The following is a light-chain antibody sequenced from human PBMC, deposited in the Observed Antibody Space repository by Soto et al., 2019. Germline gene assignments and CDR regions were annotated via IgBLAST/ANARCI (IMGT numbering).Light chain of an antibody. CDR1: SSNIGSNY. CDR3: AAWDASLSGYV. Sequence: QSVLTQPLSASGTPVQRVTISCSGNSSNIGSNYVYWYQQLPGTAPKLLIYRNNQRPSGVPDRFSGSKSGTSASLGISGLRSEDEADYYCAAWDASLSGYVFGTGTKVTVL. V-gene: IGLV1-47*01. CDR2: RNN. J-gene: IGLJ1*01.